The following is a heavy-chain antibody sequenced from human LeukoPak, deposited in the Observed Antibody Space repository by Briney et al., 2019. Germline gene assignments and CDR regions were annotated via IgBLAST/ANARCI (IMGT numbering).Heavy chain of an antibody. Sequence: GGSLRLSCAASGFTFSDYYMSWIRQAPGKGLEWVSYISSSGNTIYYADSVKGRFTISRDSAKNSLYLQMNSLRAEDTAVYYCARDLTMMSAFDIWGQGTMVTVSS. D-gene: IGHD3-22*01. CDR1: GFTFSDYY. CDR2: ISSSGNTI. CDR3: ARDLTMMSAFDI. V-gene: IGHV3-11*01. J-gene: IGHJ3*02.